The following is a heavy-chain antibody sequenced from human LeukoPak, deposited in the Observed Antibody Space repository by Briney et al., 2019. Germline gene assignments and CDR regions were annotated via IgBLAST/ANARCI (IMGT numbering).Heavy chain of an antibody. CDR2: IYHSGST. Sequence: SETLSLTCTVSGGSISGYYWSWIRQPPGKGLEWIGYIYHSGSTYYNPSLKSRVTISVDRSKNQFSLKLSSVTAADTAVYYCARAGVAGSSSSSFDYWGQGTLVTVSS. CDR1: GGSISGYY. CDR3: ARAGVAGSSSSSFDY. D-gene: IGHD6-6*01. J-gene: IGHJ4*02. V-gene: IGHV4-59*12.